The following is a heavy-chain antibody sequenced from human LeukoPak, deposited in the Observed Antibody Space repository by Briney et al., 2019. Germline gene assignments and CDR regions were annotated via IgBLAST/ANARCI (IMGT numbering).Heavy chain of an antibody. CDR3: ARLGVTAGFDY. J-gene: IGHJ4*02. D-gene: IGHD4-23*01. V-gene: IGHV3-74*01. CDR1: GFTFSSYW. CDR2: INSDGSST. Sequence: GGSLRLSCAASGFTFSSYWMHWVRQAPGKGLVWVSRINSDGSSTSYADSVKGRFTISRDNAKNTLYLQVNSLRAEDTAVYYCARLGVTAGFDYWGQGTLVTVSS.